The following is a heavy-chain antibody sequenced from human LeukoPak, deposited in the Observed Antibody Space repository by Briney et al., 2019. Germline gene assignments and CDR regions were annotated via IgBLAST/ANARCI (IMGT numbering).Heavy chain of an antibody. Sequence: ASETLSLTCTVSGDSISSYYWSWIRQPAGKGLEWIGRMYVSGSTNYNPSLKSRVTMSVDTSKNQFSLKMTSVTAADTAVYYCARSYDYWGQGTLVTVSS. CDR1: GDSISSYY. V-gene: IGHV4-4*07. CDR3: ARSYDY. J-gene: IGHJ4*02. D-gene: IGHD1-26*01. CDR2: MYVSGST.